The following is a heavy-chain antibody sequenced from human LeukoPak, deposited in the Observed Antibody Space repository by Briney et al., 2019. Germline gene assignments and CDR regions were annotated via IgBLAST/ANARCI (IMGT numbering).Heavy chain of an antibody. CDR3: ARRIAAAGDY. CDR2: IYYSGST. CDR1: GGSISSNNYS. J-gene: IGHJ4*02. V-gene: IGHV4-39*01. D-gene: IGHD6-13*01. Sequence: SQTLSLTCDVSGGSISSNNYSWSWIRQPPGKGLEWIGSIYYSGSTYYNPSLKSRVTISVDTSKNQFSLKLSSVTAADTAMYYCARRIAAAGDYWGQGILVTVSS.